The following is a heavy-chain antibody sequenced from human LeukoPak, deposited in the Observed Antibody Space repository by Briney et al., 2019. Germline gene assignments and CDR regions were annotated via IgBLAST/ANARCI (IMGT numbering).Heavy chain of an antibody. D-gene: IGHD5-18*01. CDR1: GFTFTNYG. CDR2: IGYNERDK. Sequence: GSLRLSCAASGFTFTNYGIHWVRQAPGKGLEWVAFIGYNERDKHYADSAKGRFTIPRENSKTTLYLQLKRPRGEDTGVYYCANDQGYSQDYWGQGTLVTVSS. V-gene: IGHV3-30*02. J-gene: IGHJ4*02. CDR3: ANDQGYSQDY.